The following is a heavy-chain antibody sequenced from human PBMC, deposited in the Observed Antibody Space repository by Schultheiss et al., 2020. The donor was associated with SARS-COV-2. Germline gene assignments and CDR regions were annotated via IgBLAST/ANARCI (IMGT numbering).Heavy chain of an antibody. CDR2: IYYSGST. V-gene: IGHV4-59*12. J-gene: IGHJ3*02. CDR1: GGSISSYY. D-gene: IGHD3-3*01. CDR3: ARLDDFWSGYAFDI. Sequence: SQTLSLTCTVSGGSISSYYWSWIRQPPGKGLEWIGYIYYSGSTNYNPSLKSRVTISVDTSKNQFSLKLSSVTAADTAVYYCARLDDFWSGYAFDIWGQGTMVTVSS.